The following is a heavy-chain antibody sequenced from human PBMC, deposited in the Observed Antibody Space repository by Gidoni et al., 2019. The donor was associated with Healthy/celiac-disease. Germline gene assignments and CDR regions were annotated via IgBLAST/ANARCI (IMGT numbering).Heavy chain of an antibody. V-gene: IGHV3-23*01. CDR1: GFTFSSYA. D-gene: IGHD3-22*01. Sequence: EVQLLESGGGLVQPGGSLRLSCAASGFTFSSYAMSWVRQAPGKGLEWVSAISGSGGSTYYADSVKGRFTISRDNSKNTLYLQRNSLRAEDTAVYYCANPNYDSSGYYYADWGQGTLVTVSS. J-gene: IGHJ4*02. CDR2: ISGSGGST. CDR3: ANPNYDSSGYYYAD.